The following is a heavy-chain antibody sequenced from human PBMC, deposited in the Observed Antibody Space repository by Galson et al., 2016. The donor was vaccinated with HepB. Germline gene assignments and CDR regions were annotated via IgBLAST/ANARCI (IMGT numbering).Heavy chain of an antibody. Sequence: PALVKPTQTLTLTCTFSGFSLSTTGMCVSWVRQPPGKALEWLAHIDWDDNKYYTTSLKSRLTISKDTSENEVVLTMTNMDAVDTATYFCGRIRRVSTHCYAMDVWGQGTTVTVSS. V-gene: IGHV2-70*20. CDR1: GFSLSTTGMC. CDR3: GRIRRVSTHCYAMDV. CDR2: IDWDDNK. D-gene: IGHD6-13*01. J-gene: IGHJ6*02.